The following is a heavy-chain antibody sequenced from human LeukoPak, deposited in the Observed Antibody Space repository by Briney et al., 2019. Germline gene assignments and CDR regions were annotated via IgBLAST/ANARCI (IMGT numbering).Heavy chain of an antibody. CDR3: ARGTTRSPPRV. V-gene: IGHV4-34*01. CDR2: INHSGST. J-gene: IGHJ4*02. Sequence: NPSETLSLTCAVYGGSFSGYYWSWIRQPPGKGMEWVGEINHSGSTNYNPSRKSRVTISVDTSKNQFSLKLSSVTAADTAVYYCARGTTRSPPRVWGQGTLVTVSS. CDR1: GGSFSGYY. D-gene: IGHD4-17*01.